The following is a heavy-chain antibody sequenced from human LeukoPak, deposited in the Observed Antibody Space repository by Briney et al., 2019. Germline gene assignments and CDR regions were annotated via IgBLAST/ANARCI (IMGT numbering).Heavy chain of an antibody. Sequence: GGSLRLSCAASGFTFSSYSMNWVRQAPGKGLEWVSSISSSSSYIYYADSVKGRFTISRGNAKNSLYLQMNSLRAEDTAVYYCARDWASYGGSSDYAFDIWGQRTMVTVSS. CDR2: ISSSSSYI. J-gene: IGHJ3*02. CDR3: ARDWASYGGSSDYAFDI. V-gene: IGHV3-21*01. D-gene: IGHD1-26*01. CDR1: GFTFSSYS.